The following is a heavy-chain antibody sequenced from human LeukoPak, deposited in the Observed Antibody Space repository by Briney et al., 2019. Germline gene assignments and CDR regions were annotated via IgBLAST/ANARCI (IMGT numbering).Heavy chain of an antibody. CDR2: ISGSGGGT. V-gene: IGHV3-23*01. J-gene: IGHJ5*02. CDR1: GFTFSSYA. D-gene: IGHD6-19*01. Sequence: GGSLRLSCAASGFTFSSYAMSWVRQAPGKGLEWVSAISGSGGGTYYAASVKGRFTISRDNPKNTLYLQMTSLRAEGTAVYYCAKDRGSGSPNWFDPWGQGTLVTVSS. CDR3: AKDRGSGSPNWFDP.